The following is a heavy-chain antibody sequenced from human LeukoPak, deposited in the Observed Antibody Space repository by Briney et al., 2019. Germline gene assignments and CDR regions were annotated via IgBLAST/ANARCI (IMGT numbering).Heavy chain of an antibody. Sequence: SVKVSCKASGGTFSSYAISWVRQAPGQGLEWMGGIIPIFGTANYAQKFQGRVTITTDECTSTAYMELSSLRSQDTAVYYCARGGRIGDYGDDDYYFDYWGQGTLVTVSS. CDR2: IIPIFGTA. CDR1: GGTFSSYA. D-gene: IGHD4-17*01. CDR3: ARGGRIGDYGDDDYYFDY. V-gene: IGHV1-69*05. J-gene: IGHJ4*02.